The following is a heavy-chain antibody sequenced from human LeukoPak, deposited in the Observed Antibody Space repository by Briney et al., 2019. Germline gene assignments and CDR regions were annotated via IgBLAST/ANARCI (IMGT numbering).Heavy chain of an antibody. D-gene: IGHD5-24*01. CDR3: ATEMATAIDY. J-gene: IGHJ4*02. CDR2: INHSGST. CDR1: GGSFSGYY. V-gene: IGHV4-34*01. Sequence: SETLSLTCAVYGGSFSGYYWSWIRQPPGKGLQWIGEINHSGSTNYNPSLKSRVTISVDTSKNQFSLKLSSVTAADTAVYYCATEMATAIDYWGQGTLVTVSS.